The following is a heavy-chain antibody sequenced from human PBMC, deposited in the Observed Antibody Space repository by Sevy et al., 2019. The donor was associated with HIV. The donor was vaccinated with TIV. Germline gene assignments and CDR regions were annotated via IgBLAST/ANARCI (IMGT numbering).Heavy chain of an antibody. J-gene: IGHJ4*02. CDR3: ARALFAWYHGSSGYYYTSGFDY. CDR2: IKQDGSEK. CDR1: GFTFNSYW. Sequence: GGSLRLSCAASGFTFNSYWMSWVRQAPGKGLEWVANIKQDGSEKYYVDSAKGRFTISRDNAKNSLYLQMNSLRAEDTAIYYCARALFAWYHGSSGYYYTSGFDYWGQGTLVTVSS. D-gene: IGHD3-22*01. V-gene: IGHV3-7*01.